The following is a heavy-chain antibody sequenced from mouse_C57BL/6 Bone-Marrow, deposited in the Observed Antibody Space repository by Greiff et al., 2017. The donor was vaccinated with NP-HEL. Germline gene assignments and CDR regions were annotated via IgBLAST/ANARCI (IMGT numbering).Heavy chain of an antibody. CDR2: IDPNSGGT. V-gene: IGHV1-72*01. J-gene: IGHJ1*03. CDR3: ARSPRGSYQGYFDV. Sequence: QVQLQQPGAELVKPGASVKLSCKASGYTFTRYWMHWVKQRPGRGLEWIGRIDPNSGGTKYNEKFKSEATLTVDKPSSTAYMQLSSLTSEDSAVYYCARSPRGSYQGYFDVWGTGTTVTVSS. D-gene: IGHD1-1*02. CDR1: GYTFTRYW.